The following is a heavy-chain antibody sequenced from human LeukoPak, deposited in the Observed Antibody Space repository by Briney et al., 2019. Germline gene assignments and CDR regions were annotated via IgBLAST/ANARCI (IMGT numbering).Heavy chain of an antibody. V-gene: IGHV3-23*01. D-gene: IGHD3-3*01. CDR1: GFTFSSYA. CDR2: VSDRGGNT. J-gene: IGHJ4*02. CDR3: AKGYYDFWSGYVDY. Sequence: GGSLRLSCAASGFTFSSYAMSWVRQAPGKGLEWVSTVSDRGGNTYYTDSVKGRFTISRDNSKNTLYLQMNSLRAEDTAVYYCAKGYYDFWSGYVDYWGQGTLVTVSS.